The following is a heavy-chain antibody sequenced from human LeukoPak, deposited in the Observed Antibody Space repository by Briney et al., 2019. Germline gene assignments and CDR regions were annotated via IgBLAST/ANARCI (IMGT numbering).Heavy chain of an antibody. V-gene: IGHV3-23*01. CDR3: AKDMKEMVVVPGA. J-gene: IGHJ5*02. CDR2: ISGGGGST. CDR1: GFTFSSYA. Sequence: GGSLRLSCAASGFTFSSYAMGWVRQAPGKGLEWVSDISGGGGSTYYADSVKGRFTISRDNSKNTLYLQMNSLRAEDTAVYYCAKDMKEMVVVPGAWGQGTLVTVSS. D-gene: IGHD2-2*01.